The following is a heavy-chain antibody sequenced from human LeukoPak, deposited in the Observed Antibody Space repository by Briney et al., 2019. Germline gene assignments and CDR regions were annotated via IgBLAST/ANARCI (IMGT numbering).Heavy chain of an antibody. CDR2: INSDGSST. V-gene: IGHV3-74*01. J-gene: IGHJ4*02. CDR1: GFTFSSYW. CDR3: ARDQIPAMVVFTY. Sequence: GGSLRLSCAASGFTFSSYWMHWVRQAPGKGLVWVSRINSDGSSTSYADSVKRQFTVSRDNAKNTLYLQMNSLRAEDTAVYYCARDQIPAMVVFTYWGQGTLVTVSS. D-gene: IGHD5-18*01.